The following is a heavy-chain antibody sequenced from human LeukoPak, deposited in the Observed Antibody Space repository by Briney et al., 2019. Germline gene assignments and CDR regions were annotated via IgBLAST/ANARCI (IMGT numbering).Heavy chain of an antibody. CDR3: ARGYYDILTGSTPQWYDAFDI. J-gene: IGHJ3*02. CDR1: GGSFSGYY. V-gene: IGHV4-34*01. D-gene: IGHD3-9*01. CDR2: INHSGST. Sequence: PSETLSLTCTVYGGSFSGYYWSWIRQPPGKGLEWIGEINHSGSTNYNPSLKSRVTISVDTSKNQFSLKLSSVTAADTAVYYCARGYYDILTGSTPQWYDAFDIWGQGTMVTVSS.